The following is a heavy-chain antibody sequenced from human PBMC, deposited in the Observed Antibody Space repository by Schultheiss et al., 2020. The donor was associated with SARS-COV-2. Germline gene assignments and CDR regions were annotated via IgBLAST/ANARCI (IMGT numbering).Heavy chain of an antibody. CDR3: ASLYSSRGNWFDP. D-gene: IGHD6-13*01. V-gene: IGHV4-34*01. CDR2: IYYSGST. CDR1: GGSFSGYY. J-gene: IGHJ5*02. Sequence: SETLSLTCAVYGGSFSGYYWSWIRQPPGKGLEWIGYIYYSGSTYYNPSLKSRVTISVDTSKNQFSLKLSSVTAADTAVYYCASLYSSRGNWFDPWGQGTLVTVSS.